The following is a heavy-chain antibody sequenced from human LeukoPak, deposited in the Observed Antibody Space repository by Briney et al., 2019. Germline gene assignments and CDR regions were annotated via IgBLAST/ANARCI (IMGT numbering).Heavy chain of an antibody. V-gene: IGHV4-30-2*01. CDR3: ARTDYYDSSGYFTFDY. D-gene: IGHD3-22*01. CDR2: IYHSGST. Sequence: SETLSLTCTVSGGSISSGGYYWSWIRQPPGKGLEWIGYIYHSGSTYYNPSLKSRVTISVDTSKNQFSLKLSSVTAADTAVYYCARTDYYDSSGYFTFDYWGQGTLVTVSS. J-gene: IGHJ4*02. CDR1: GGSISSGGYY.